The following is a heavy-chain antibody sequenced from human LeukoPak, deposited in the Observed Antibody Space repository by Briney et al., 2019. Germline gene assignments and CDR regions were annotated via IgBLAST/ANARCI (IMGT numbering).Heavy chain of an antibody. CDR3: ARLYCSSTSCQFDY. D-gene: IGHD2-2*01. Sequence: KPSETLSLTCTVSGGSISSSSYYWGWIRQPPGKGLERIGSIYYSGSTYYNPSLKSRVTISVDTSKNQFSLKLSSVTAADTAVYYCARLYCSSTSCQFDYWGQGTLVTVSS. CDR2: IYYSGST. J-gene: IGHJ4*02. CDR1: GGSISSSSYY. V-gene: IGHV4-39*01.